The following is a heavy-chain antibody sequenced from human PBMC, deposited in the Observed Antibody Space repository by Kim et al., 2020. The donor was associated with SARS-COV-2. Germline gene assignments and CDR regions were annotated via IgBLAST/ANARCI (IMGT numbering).Heavy chain of an antibody. V-gene: IGHV3-49*03. CDR1: GFTFGDYD. J-gene: IGHJ4*02. D-gene: IGHD1-1*01. CDR3: TRSGGYNWNDGVVDYFDY. Sequence: GGSLRLSCTASGFTFGDYDMSWFRQAPGKGLEWVGFIRSKAYGGTTEYAASVKGRFTISRDDSKSIAYLQMNSLKTEDTAVYYCTRSGGYNWNDGVVDYFDYWGQGTLVTVSS. CDR2: IRSKAYGGTT.